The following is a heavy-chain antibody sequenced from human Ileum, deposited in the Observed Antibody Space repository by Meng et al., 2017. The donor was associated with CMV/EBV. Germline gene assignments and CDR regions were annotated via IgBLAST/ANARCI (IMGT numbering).Heavy chain of an antibody. Sequence: LWRTSFFHPSGTLSPTLDVCDASFSDFYWSWTRHLPGKGLEWIGEIHPSGSTHYNPSLESRVSISVHMSNNQFSLKVSSVTAADTAVYYCARGQDNHKGGVHWGQGTLVTVSS. CDR3: ARGQDNHKGGVH. CDR2: IHPSGST. CDR1: DASFSDFY. J-gene: IGHJ4*02. D-gene: IGHD1-14*01. V-gene: IGHV4-34*01.